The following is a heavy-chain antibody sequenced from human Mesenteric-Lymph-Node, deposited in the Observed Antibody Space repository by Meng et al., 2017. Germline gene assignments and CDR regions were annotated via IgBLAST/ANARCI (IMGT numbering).Heavy chain of an antibody. V-gene: IGHV3-33*01. CDR1: GLTFSSYG. Sequence: VRLVCSEGGLVQPGRSLGLSVAASGLTFSSYGMHWVRQAPGKGLEWVAVIWYDGSNKYYADSVKGRFTISRDNSKNTLYLQMNSLRAEDTAVYYCARDGRVAATVYWYFDLWGRGTLVTVSS. J-gene: IGHJ2*01. D-gene: IGHD6-19*01. CDR2: IWYDGSNK. CDR3: ARDGRVAATVYWYFDL.